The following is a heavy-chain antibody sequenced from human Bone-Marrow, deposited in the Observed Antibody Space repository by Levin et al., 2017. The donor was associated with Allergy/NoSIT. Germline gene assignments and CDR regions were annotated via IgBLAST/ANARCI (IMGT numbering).Heavy chain of an antibody. CDR2: IYDGGKP. D-gene: IGHD2-15*01. CDR3: ARAHSDPQSKKWSMLGD. CDR1: GDFISNHY. J-gene: IGHJ4*02. V-gene: IGHV4-4*07. Sequence: SETLSLTCCVSGDFISNHYWNWIRQPAGKGLEWIGRIYDGGKPTYNLALKSRVTMSVDTSKNQYSLKLTSVSAADTAVYYCARAHSDPQSKKWSMLGDWGRGILVTVSS.